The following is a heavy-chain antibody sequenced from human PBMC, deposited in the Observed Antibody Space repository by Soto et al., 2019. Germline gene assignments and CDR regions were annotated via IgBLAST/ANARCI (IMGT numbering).Heavy chain of an antibody. D-gene: IGHD3-9*01. CDR1: GGSISSGGYS. Sequence: SETLSLTYAVSGGSISSGGYSWSWIRQPPGKGLEWIGYIYYSGSTYYNPSLKSRVTISVDTSKNQFSLKLSSVTAADTAVYYCARDTLQLLRYFDWLPRSDALDIWGQGTMVTVSS. CDR3: ARDTLQLLRYFDWLPRSDALDI. CDR2: IYYSGST. V-gene: IGHV4-30-2*05. J-gene: IGHJ3*02.